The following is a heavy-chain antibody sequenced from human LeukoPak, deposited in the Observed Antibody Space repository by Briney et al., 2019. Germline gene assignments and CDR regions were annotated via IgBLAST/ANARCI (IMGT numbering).Heavy chain of an antibody. CDR2: ISSSGSTI. CDR1: GFTFSSYE. V-gene: IGHV3-48*03. Sequence: GGSLRLSCVASGFTFSSYEMNWVRQAPGKGLEWVSYISSSGSTIYYADSVKGRFTISRDNAKNSLYLQMNSLRAEDTAVYYCARVRAPDDDILTGYRSSDYFDYWGQGTLVTVSS. CDR3: ARVRAPDDDILTGYRSSDYFDY. D-gene: IGHD3-9*01. J-gene: IGHJ4*02.